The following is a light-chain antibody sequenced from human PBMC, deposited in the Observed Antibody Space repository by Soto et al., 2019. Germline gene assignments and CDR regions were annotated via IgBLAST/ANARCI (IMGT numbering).Light chain of an antibody. Sequence: IQMTQSPSTLSASVGDRVTITCRASQSISRWVAWYQQKPGKAPKLLIYDASSLESGVPARFSGSGSGTEFTLTIRSLQPDDFATYNCQQYDSYWTFGQGTKVDIK. CDR1: QSISRW. J-gene: IGKJ1*01. V-gene: IGKV1-5*01. CDR3: QQYDSYWT. CDR2: DAS.